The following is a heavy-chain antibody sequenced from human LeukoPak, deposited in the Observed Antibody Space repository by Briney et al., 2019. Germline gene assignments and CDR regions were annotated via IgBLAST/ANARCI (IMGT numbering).Heavy chain of an antibody. J-gene: IGHJ3*02. CDR1: GYSFTSYW. Sequence: KPGESLRISCKGSGYSFTSYWISWVRQMPGKGLEWMGRIDPSDSYTNYSPSFQGHVTISADKSISTAYLQWSSLKASDIAMYYCARHEGYCSSTSCYTDAFDIWGQGTMVTVSS. CDR2: IDPSDSYT. CDR3: ARHEGYCSSTSCYTDAFDI. D-gene: IGHD2-2*01. V-gene: IGHV5-10-1*01.